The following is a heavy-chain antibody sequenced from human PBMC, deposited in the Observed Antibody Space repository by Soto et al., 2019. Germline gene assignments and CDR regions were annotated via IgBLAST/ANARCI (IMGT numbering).Heavy chain of an antibody. V-gene: IGHV3-30*18. CDR2: ISYDGSNK. J-gene: IGHJ6*02. CDR1: GFTFSSYG. CDR3: AKVGGSGGYSLTQNYYYYYGMDV. Sequence: GGSLRHSCAASGFTFSSYGMHWVRQAPGKGLEWMAVISYDGSNKYYADSVKGRFTISRDNSKNTLYLQMNSLRAEDTAVYYCAKVGGSGGYSLTQNYYYYYGMDVWGQGTTVTVSS. D-gene: IGHD5-18*01.